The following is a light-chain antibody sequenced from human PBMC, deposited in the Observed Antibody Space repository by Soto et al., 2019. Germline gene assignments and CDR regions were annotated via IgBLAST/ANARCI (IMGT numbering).Light chain of an antibody. CDR3: SSFSSRNTLV. Sequence: QSALTQPASVSGSPGQSITISCTGTSSDVGGYNYVSWYQQHPGKAPKLMIYEVSNRPSGLSYRFSGSKSGNTASLTISSLLPEDEADYFCSSFSSRNTLVFGGGTKVTVL. CDR1: SSDVGGYNY. CDR2: EVS. J-gene: IGLJ2*01. V-gene: IGLV2-14*01.